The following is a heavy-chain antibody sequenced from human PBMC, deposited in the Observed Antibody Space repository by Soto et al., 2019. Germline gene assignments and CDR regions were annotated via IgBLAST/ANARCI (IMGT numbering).Heavy chain of an antibody. Sequence: EVQLLESGGGLVQPGGSLRLSCAASGFTFSSYAMSWVRQAPGRGLEWVSAISGSGGTTYYGDSVRGRFTVSRDNSRDTLYLQMNSLRVNDTALYYCARNCGGDCYTNFDYWGQGTLVTVSS. J-gene: IGHJ4*02. CDR3: ARNCGGDCYTNFDY. CDR1: GFTFSSYA. D-gene: IGHD2-21*02. V-gene: IGHV3-23*01. CDR2: ISGSGGTT.